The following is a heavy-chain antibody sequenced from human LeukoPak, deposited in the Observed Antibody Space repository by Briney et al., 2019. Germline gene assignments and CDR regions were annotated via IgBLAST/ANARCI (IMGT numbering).Heavy chain of an antibody. D-gene: IGHD3/OR15-3a*01. CDR3: ARGGGDWLLWRSEYNWFDP. CDR2: IYYSGST. Sequence: SQTLSLTCTVSGGSVSSGSYYWSWIRQPPGKGLEWIGYIYYSGSTNYNPSLKSRVTISVDTSKNQFSLKLSSVTAADTAVYYCARGGGDWLLWRSEYNWFDPWGQGTLVTVSS. CDR1: GGSVSSGSYY. J-gene: IGHJ5*02. V-gene: IGHV4-61*01.